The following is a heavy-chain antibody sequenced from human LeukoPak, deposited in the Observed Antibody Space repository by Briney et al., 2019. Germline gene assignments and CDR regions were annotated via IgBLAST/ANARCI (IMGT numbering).Heavy chain of an antibody. V-gene: IGHV3-23*01. CDR3: VTLRDIVVVPAATRDDY. D-gene: IGHD2-2*01. Sequence: PGGSLRLSCAASGFTFSSYAMSWVRQAPGKGLEWVSAISGSGGSTYYADSVKGRFTISRDNSKNTLYLQMNSLRAEDTAVYYCVTLRDIVVVPAATRDDYWGQGTLVTVSS. J-gene: IGHJ4*02. CDR1: GFTFSSYA. CDR2: ISGSGGST.